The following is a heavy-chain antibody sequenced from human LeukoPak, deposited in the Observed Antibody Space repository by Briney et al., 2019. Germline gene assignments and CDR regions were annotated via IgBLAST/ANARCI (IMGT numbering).Heavy chain of an antibody. CDR1: GGSISSSSYY. D-gene: IGHD3-22*01. CDR3: ETEKYSDYYDSSGYSC. CDR2: IYYSGST. J-gene: IGHJ4*02. Sequence: SETLSLTCTVSGGSISSSSYYWGWIRQPPGKGLEWSGSIYYSGSTYYNPSLKSRVTISVDTSKNQFSMKLSSVTAADTAVYYCETEKYSDYYDSSGYSCWGQGTLVTVSS. V-gene: IGHV4-39*01.